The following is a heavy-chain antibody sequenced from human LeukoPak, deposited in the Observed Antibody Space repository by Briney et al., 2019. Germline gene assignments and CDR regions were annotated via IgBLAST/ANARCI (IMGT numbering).Heavy chain of an antibody. Sequence: TGGSLRLSCAASGFTFRTYAMSWVRQAPGKGLEWVSGISDSGDGTYYAESVKGRFTISRDNSKSTLYLQMNSLRAEDTAVYYCAKDLTGYSSSWFSWGQGTLVTVSS. CDR3: AKDLTGYSSSWFS. CDR2: ISDSGDGT. V-gene: IGHV3-23*01. D-gene: IGHD6-13*01. CDR1: GFTFRTYA. J-gene: IGHJ4*02.